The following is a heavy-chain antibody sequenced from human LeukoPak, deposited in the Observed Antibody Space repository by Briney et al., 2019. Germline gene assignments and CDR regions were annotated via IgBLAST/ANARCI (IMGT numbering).Heavy chain of an antibody. Sequence: TGGSLRLSCAASGFTFSNAWMNWARQAPGKGLEWVGRIKSKTDGGTTDYAAPVKGRFTISRDDSKNTLYLQMNSLKTEDTAVYYCTTEQDGDYFDYWGQGTLVTVSS. J-gene: IGHJ4*02. CDR2: IKSKTDGGTT. V-gene: IGHV3-15*07. CDR1: GFTFSNAW. CDR3: TTEQDGDYFDY. D-gene: IGHD4-17*01.